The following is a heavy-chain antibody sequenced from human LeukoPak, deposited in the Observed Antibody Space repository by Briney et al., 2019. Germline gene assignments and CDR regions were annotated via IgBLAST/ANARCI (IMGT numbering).Heavy chain of an antibody. D-gene: IGHD3-10*01. CDR3: ARDEMYGSGSYAYFDY. CDR1: GFTFTSYG. Sequence: GGSLRLSCAASGFTFTSYGMNWVRQAPGKGLEWVSSISNTGGYIHYADSVKGRFTISRDNAKNSLYLQLNSLRAEDTAVYFCARDEMYGSGSYAYFDYWGQGTLVTVSS. V-gene: IGHV3-21*01. J-gene: IGHJ4*02. CDR2: ISNTGGYI.